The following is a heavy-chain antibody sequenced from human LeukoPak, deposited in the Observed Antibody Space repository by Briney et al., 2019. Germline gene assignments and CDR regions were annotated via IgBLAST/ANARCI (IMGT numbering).Heavy chain of an antibody. CDR2: ITLNSGTI. V-gene: IGHV3-9*01. CDR3: AKEHGVAAHFED. Sequence: GSSLRLSCEASGCTFDDYEMHWVRQAPGKGLEGVSGITLNSGTIVYADSVKGRFIISRDNAKNSLYLQMKSLRPEDTALYYCAKEHGVAAHFEDWGQGTLVIVSS. D-gene: IGHD6-19*01. CDR1: GCTFDDYE. J-gene: IGHJ4*02.